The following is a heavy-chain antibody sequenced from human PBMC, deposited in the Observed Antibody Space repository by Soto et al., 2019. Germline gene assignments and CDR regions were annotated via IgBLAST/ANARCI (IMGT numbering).Heavy chain of an antibody. CDR2: ISSSGSTI. CDR1: GFTFSDYY. CDR3: ARSLIQLDIAARLEHYYFDY. V-gene: IGHV3-11*01. J-gene: IGHJ4*02. Sequence: PGGSLRLSCAASGFTFSDYYMSWIRQAPGKGLEWVSYISSSGSTIYYADSVKGRFTISRDNAKNSLYLQMNSLRAADTAVYYCARSLIQLDIAARLEHYYFDYWGQGTLVTVSS. D-gene: IGHD6-6*01.